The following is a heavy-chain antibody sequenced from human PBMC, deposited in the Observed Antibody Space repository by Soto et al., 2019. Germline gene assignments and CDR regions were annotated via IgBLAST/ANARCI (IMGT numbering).Heavy chain of an antibody. J-gene: IGHJ6*03. CDR2: IKQDGSEK. V-gene: IGHV3-7*01. Sequence: GGSLRLSCAASGFTFSSYWMSWVRQAPGKGLEWVANIKQDGSEKYYVDSVKGRFTISRDNAKNSLYLQMNSLRAEDTAVYYCARGGTWLRLSYYYYYMDVWGKGTTVTVSS. CDR1: GFTFSSYW. D-gene: IGHD5-12*01. CDR3: ARGGTWLRLSYYYYYMDV.